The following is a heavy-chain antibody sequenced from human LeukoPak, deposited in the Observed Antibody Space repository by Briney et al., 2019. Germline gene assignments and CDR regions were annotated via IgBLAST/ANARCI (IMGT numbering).Heavy chain of an antibody. CDR2: ISRSSSHI. CDR1: GFTFSNYD. J-gene: IGHJ6*02. D-gene: IGHD5-12*01. Sequence: PGGSLRLSCAASGFTFSNYDMNWVRQAPGKGLEWVSYISRSSSHIHYADSMKGRLTISRDNAKSSLYLQMDSLRDEDTAIYYCARDRAALARMGGMDVWGQGTTVTVFS. CDR3: ARDRAALARMGGMDV. V-gene: IGHV3-21*01.